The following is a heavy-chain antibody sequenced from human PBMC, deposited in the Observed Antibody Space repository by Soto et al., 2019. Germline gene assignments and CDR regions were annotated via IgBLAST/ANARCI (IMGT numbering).Heavy chain of an antibody. CDR3: ARVFSAGSGWRYYFDF. CDR1: SGSISTGSW. D-gene: IGHD6-13*01. Sequence: QVELQESGPRLVKSSGTLFLTCEVSSGSISTGSWWRWVGLPLGTRMKWIGEICYTGATKYNPSLKSRVITTLGKSKDQFSLMLTSATAADTAVYYCARVFSAGSGWRYYFDFWGQGILVSVSS. V-gene: IGHV4-4*02. J-gene: IGHJ4*02. CDR2: ICYTGAT.